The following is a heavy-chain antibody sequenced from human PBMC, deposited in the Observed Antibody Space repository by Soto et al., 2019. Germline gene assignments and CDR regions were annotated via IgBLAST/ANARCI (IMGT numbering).Heavy chain of an antibody. CDR2: IYHSGSI. CDR3: ARGPPFLP. Sequence: SETLSLTCTVSGGSICSGGYSWSWIRQPPGKGLEWIGYIYHSGSIYYNPSLKSRVTISVDRSKNQFSLKLSSVTAADTAVYYCARGPPFLPWGQGTLVTVSS. CDR1: GGSICSGGYS. J-gene: IGHJ5*02. D-gene: IGHD3-3*02. V-gene: IGHV4-30-2*01.